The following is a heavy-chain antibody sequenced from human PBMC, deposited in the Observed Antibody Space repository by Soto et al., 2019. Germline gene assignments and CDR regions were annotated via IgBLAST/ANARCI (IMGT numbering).Heavy chain of an antibody. Sequence: QERLQESGPGLVKPSQTLSLTCTVSGGSINNNGYYWSWIRQLPVKGLEWIGYIFYSGSTHFNPTLKDRVTTSLDTSKNQFSLKLSSVTAADTAVYYCARDSGYCSGSDCYDAFDVWGQGTMVIVSS. V-gene: IGHV4-31*03. D-gene: IGHD2-15*01. CDR1: GGSINNNGYY. J-gene: IGHJ3*01. CDR3: ARDSGYCSGSDCYDAFDV. CDR2: IFYSGST.